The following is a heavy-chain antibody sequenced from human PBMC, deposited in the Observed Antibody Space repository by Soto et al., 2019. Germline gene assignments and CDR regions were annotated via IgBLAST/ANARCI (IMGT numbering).Heavy chain of an antibody. CDR3: APMGGRGAFDI. V-gene: IGHV4-39*01. J-gene: IGHJ3*02. CDR1: GGSISSSSYY. Sequence: QLQLQESGPGLVKPSETLSLTCTVSGGSISSSSYYWGWIRQPPGKGLEWIGSIYYSGSPYYNPSLESRVTISVDTSKNQFSLKLSSVTAADTAVYYCAPMGGRGAFDIWGQGTMVTVSS. CDR2: IYYSGSP. D-gene: IGHD3-16*01.